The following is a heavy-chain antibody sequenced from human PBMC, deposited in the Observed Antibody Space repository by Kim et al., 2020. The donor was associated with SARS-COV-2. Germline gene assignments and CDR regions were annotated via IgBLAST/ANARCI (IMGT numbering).Heavy chain of an antibody. V-gene: IGHV1-3*01. CDR2: INAGNGNT. Sequence: ASVKVSCKASGYTFTSYAMHWVRQAPGQRLEWMGWINAGNGNTKYSQKFQGRVTITRDTSASTAYMELSSLRSEDTAVYYCARDLKGGTMVRGQTDWYFDLWGRGTLVTVSS. D-gene: IGHD3-10*01. CDR1: GYTFTSYA. J-gene: IGHJ2*01. CDR3: ARDLKGGTMVRGQTDWYFDL.